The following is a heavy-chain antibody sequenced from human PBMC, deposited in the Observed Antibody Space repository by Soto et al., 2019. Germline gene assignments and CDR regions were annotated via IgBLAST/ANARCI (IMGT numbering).Heavy chain of an antibody. D-gene: IGHD2-2*01. J-gene: IGHJ6*02. CDR2: ISYDGSNK. V-gene: IGHV3-30*18. Sequence: QPGGSLRLSCAASGFTFSSYGMHWVRQAPGKGLEWVAVISYDGSNKYYADSVKGRFTISRDNSKNTLYLQMNSLRAEDTAVYYCAKDLTDIVVVPAARGYYYYGMDVWGQGTTVTVSS. CDR1: GFTFSSYG. CDR3: AKDLTDIVVVPAARGYYYYGMDV.